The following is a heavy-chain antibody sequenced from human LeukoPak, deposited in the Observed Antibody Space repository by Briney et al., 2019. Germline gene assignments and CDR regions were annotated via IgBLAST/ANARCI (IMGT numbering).Heavy chain of an antibody. D-gene: IGHD4-23*01. CDR1: GYTFTGHY. Sequence: ASVKVSCKASGYTFTGHYMHWVRQAPGQGLEWMGWINPNSGGTNYAQKFQGRVTMTRDTSISTAYMELSRLRSDDTAVYYCARDAGYGGNSPGGYWGQGTLVTVSS. V-gene: IGHV1-2*02. CDR3: ARDAGYGGNSPGGY. J-gene: IGHJ4*02. CDR2: INPNSGGT.